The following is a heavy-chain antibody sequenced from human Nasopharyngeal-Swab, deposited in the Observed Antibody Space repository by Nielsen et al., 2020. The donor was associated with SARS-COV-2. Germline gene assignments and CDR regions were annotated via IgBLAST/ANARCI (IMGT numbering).Heavy chain of an antibody. V-gene: IGHV4-59*01. CDR3: ARGGGSGSYYNDDAFDI. J-gene: IGHJ3*02. Sequence: WICQPPGKGLEWIGYIYYSGSTNYNPSLKSRVTISVDTSKNQFSLKLSSVTAADTAVYYCARGGGSGSYYNDDAFDIWGQGTMVTVSS. D-gene: IGHD3-10*01. CDR2: IYYSGST.